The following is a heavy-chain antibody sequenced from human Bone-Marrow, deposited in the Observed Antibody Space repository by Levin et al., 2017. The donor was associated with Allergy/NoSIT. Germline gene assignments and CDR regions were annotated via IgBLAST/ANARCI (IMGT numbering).Heavy chain of an antibody. CDR3: ARDGSSSWTDRYFDY. V-gene: IGHV3-30-3*01. D-gene: IGHD6-13*01. J-gene: IGHJ4*02. CDR2: ISYDGSNK. CDR1: GFTFSSYA. Sequence: GESLKISCAASGFTFSSYAMHWVRQAPGKGLEWVAVISYDGSNKYYADSVKGRFTISRDNSKNTLYLQMNSLRAEDTAVYYCARDGSSSWTDRYFDYWGQGTLVTVSS.